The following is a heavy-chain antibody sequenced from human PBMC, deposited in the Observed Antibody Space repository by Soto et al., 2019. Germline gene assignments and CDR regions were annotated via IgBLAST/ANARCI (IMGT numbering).Heavy chain of an antibody. D-gene: IGHD3-9*01. Sequence: GGSLRLSCAASRFTFSSYAMSWVRQAPGKGLEWVSAISGSGGSTYYADSVKGRFTISRDNSKNTLYLQMNSLRAEDTAVYYCAKGPTIRRPGVYYYYGMDVWGQGTTVTVSS. CDR3: AKGPTIRRPGVYYYYGMDV. J-gene: IGHJ6*02. V-gene: IGHV3-23*01. CDR1: RFTFSSYA. CDR2: ISGSGGST.